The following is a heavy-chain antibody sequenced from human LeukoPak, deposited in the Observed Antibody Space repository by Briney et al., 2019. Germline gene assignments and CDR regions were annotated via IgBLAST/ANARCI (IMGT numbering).Heavy chain of an antibody. D-gene: IGHD3-10*01. CDR1: GGSFSGYY. CDR3: ARLIRRFGVFNWFDP. V-gene: IGHV4-34*01. Sequence: SESLSLTCVVSGGSFSGYYWSWIRQPPGKGLEWIGEINHSGSTNYNPSLKSRVTISVDTSKNQFSLKLNSVTAADTAVYYCARLIRRFGVFNWFDPWGQGTLVTVSS. CDR2: INHSGST. J-gene: IGHJ5*02.